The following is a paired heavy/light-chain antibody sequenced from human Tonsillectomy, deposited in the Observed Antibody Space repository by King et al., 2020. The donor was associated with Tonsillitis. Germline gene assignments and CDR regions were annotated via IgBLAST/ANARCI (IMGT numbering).Light chain of an antibody. Sequence: EIVLTQSPGILSLSPGDRATVSCRASQNVRTTSLAWYQHKPGQAPRLLIYGTSNRATGIPDRFGGSGSGTDFTLTISRLEPEDFAVYYCHQYDSSSWTFGQGTEVEIK. CDR1: QNVRTTS. V-gene: IGKV3-20*01. J-gene: IGKJ1*01. CDR2: GTS. CDR3: HQYDSSSWT.
Heavy chain of an antibody. Sequence: QLHLQESGPGLVRPSETLSLTCTVSGGSITDSSYYWTWIRQPPGKGLEWIGSLYYTGDTDYNPSLKSRVTISVDTSKNQFSLHLTSVTAADTAVYYCARPPPAIPAGGWQWFDPWGQGTVVTVSS. CDR3: ARPPPAIPAGGWQWFDP. D-gene: IGHD6-25*01. CDR1: GGSITDSSYY. CDR2: LYYTGDT. J-gene: IGHJ5*02. V-gene: IGHV4-39*01.